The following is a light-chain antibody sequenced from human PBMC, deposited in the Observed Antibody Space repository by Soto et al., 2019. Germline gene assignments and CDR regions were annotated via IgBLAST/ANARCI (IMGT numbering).Light chain of an antibody. J-gene: IGKJ2*01. Sequence: ETVMTQSPATLSVSPGERASLSCRASQSVSSNLAWYQQKPGRAPRILIFGASSRAAGVPDRFSGSGSGTDFTLTISRLEPEDFAVYYCQQYGSSPPYTFGQGTKVDIK. CDR3: QQYGSSPPYT. V-gene: IGKV3-20*01. CDR1: QSVSSN. CDR2: GAS.